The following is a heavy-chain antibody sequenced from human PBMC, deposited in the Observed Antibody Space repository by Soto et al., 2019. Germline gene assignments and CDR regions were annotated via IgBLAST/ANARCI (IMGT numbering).Heavy chain of an antibody. CDR3: ARRYKDGRRDCISTSCLFDP. Sequence: QSGGSLRLSCAASGFTFSTYAMHWVRQAPGKGLEWVAVISYDGSNKYYADSVKGRFTISRDNSKNTLYLQMNSLRAEDTAVYYCARRYKDGRRDCISTSCLFDPWGQGTLVTVSS. CDR2: ISYDGSNK. V-gene: IGHV3-30-3*01. CDR1: GFTFSTYA. J-gene: IGHJ5*02. D-gene: IGHD2-2*01.